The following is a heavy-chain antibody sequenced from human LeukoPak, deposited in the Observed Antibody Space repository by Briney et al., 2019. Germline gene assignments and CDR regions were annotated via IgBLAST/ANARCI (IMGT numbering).Heavy chain of an antibody. CDR2: IKQDGSEK. D-gene: IGHD6-19*01. V-gene: IGHV3-7*01. CDR1: GFTFSSYW. J-gene: IGHJ4*02. Sequence: GGSLRLPCAASGFTFSSYWMSWVRQAPGKGLEWVANIKQDGSEKYYVDSVKGRFTISRDNAKNSLYLQMNSLRAEDTAVYYCARASSGWFPTTYYFDYWGQGTLVTVSS. CDR3: ARASSGWFPTTYYFDY.